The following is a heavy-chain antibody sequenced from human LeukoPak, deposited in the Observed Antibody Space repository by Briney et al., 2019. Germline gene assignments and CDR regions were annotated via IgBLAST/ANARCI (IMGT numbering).Heavy chain of an antibody. J-gene: IGHJ4*02. D-gene: IGHD2-15*01. CDR3: ARGGVVVVAAKVDYFDY. Sequence: SETLSLTCAVSGYSISSGYYWGWIRQPPGKGLEWIGSIYHSGSTYYNPSLKSRVTISVDTSKNQFSLKLSSVTAADTAVYYCARGGVVVVAAKVDYFDYWGQGTLVTVSS. CDR1: GYSISSGYY. V-gene: IGHV4-38-2*01. CDR2: IYHSGST.